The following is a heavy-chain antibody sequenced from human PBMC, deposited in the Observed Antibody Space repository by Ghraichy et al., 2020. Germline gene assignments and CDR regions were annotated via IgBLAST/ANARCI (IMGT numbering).Heavy chain of an antibody. D-gene: IGHD2-2*01. CDR1: GGSISSYY. CDR3: ARAGGQLEYYYYYGMDV. V-gene: IGHV4-59*01. CDR2: IYYSGST. J-gene: IGHJ6*02. Sequence: SETLSLTCTVSGGSISSYYWSWIRQPPGKGLEWIGYIYYSGSTNYNPSLKSRGTISVDTSKNQFSLKLSSVTAADTAVYYCARAGGQLEYYYYYGMDVWGQGTTVTVSS.